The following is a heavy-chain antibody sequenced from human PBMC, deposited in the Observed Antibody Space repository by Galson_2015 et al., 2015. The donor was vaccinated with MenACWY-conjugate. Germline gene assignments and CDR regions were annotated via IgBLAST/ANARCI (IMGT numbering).Heavy chain of an antibody. CDR1: GFTFSSYW. Sequence: SLRLSCAASGFTFSSYWMHWVRQAPGKGLVWVSRINSDGSSTSYADSVKGRFTISRDNAKNSLRLQMDSLRAEDTAVYYCARDPPHYYDNNYDMDVWGQGTTVTVSS. J-gene: IGHJ6*02. CDR3: ARDPPHYYDNNYDMDV. V-gene: IGHV3-74*01. D-gene: IGHD3-22*01. CDR2: INSDGSST.